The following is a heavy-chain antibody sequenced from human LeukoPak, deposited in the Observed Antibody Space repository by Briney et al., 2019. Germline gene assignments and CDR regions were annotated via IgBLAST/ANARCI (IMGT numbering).Heavy chain of an antibody. CDR2: ISYSGST. CDR3: TRDSGTTGEVKFDP. V-gene: IGHV4-39*07. D-gene: IGHD3-10*01. J-gene: IGHJ5*02. Sequence: SETLSLTCTASSDSFSRRTSYWGWLRQPPGTGLEWLGSISYSGSTSYNPSLKSRVTMSVDTSKNEFSLKMSSVTAADTAVYYCTRDSGTTGEVKFDPWGQGTLVAVSS. CDR1: SDSFSRRTSY.